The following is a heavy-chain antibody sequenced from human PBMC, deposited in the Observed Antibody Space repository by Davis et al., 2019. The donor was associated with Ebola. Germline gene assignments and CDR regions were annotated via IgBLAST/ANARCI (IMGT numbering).Heavy chain of an antibody. CDR2: IYYTGST. V-gene: IGHV4-59*11. Sequence: MPSETLSLTCIVSGGSIGTHYWTWIRQLPGKGLEWIGYIYYTGSTNYNPSLKSRVTISVDTSKNQFSLRLSSVTAADTAVYYCARSLVGGYYYFDYWGQGTLVTVSS. CDR3: ARSLVGGYYYFDY. J-gene: IGHJ4*02. D-gene: IGHD3-22*01. CDR1: GGSIGTHY.